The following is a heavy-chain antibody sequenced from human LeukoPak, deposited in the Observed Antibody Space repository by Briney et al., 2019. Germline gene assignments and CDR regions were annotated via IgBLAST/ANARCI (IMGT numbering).Heavy chain of an antibody. CDR3: ARAWYSSSSYGY. V-gene: IGHV1-8*02. D-gene: IGHD6-6*01. J-gene: IGHJ4*02. CDR1: GYSFTSYW. CDR2: MNPNSGNT. Sequence: GESLKISCKGSGYSFTSYWIGWVRQATGQGLEWMGWMNPNSGNTGYAQKFQGRVTMTRNTSISTAYMELSSLRSEDTAVYYCARAWYSSSSYGYWGQGTLVTVSS.